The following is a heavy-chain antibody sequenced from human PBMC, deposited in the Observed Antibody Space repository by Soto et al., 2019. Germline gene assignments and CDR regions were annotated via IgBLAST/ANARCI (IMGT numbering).Heavy chain of an antibody. Sequence: GGSLRLSCAASGFTFSSYEMNWVRQAPGKGLEWISYITSSGSTTYYADSVKGRFTISRDNAKNSLYLQMNSLRADDTAVYYCARGNSPVNVYWGQGTLVTVSS. D-gene: IGHD3-16*02. CDR1: GFTFSSYE. CDR3: ARGNSPVNVY. J-gene: IGHJ4*02. V-gene: IGHV3-48*03. CDR2: ITSSGSTT.